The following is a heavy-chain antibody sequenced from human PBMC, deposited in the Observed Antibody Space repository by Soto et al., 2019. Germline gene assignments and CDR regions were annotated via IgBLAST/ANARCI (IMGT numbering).Heavy chain of an antibody. V-gene: IGHV1-18*01. D-gene: IGHD5-18*01. CDR1: GYTFTSYG. CDR2: ISAYNGNT. CDR3: ARDQFDSYGPKGGLDY. Sequence: QVQLVQSGAEVKKPGASVKVSCKASGYTFTSYGISWVRQAPGQGLEWRGWISAYNGNTNYAQKLQGRCTMPTDTPTSTAYMELRSLRSDDTAVYYCARDQFDSYGPKGGLDYWGQGTLVTVSS. J-gene: IGHJ4*02.